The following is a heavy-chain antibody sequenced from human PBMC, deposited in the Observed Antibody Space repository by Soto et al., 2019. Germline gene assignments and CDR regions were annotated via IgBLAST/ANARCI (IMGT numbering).Heavy chain of an antibody. CDR3: ARGATSSSWYSIYYYYYGMDV. J-gene: IGHJ6*02. CDR1: GGTFSSYA. V-gene: IGHV1-69*13. D-gene: IGHD6-13*01. Sequence: SVKVSCKASGGTFSSYAISWVRQAPGQGLEWMGGIIPIFGTANYAQKFQGRVTITADESTSTAYMELSSLRSEDTAVYYCARGATSSSWYSIYYYYYGMDVWGQGTTVTVSS. CDR2: IIPIFGTA.